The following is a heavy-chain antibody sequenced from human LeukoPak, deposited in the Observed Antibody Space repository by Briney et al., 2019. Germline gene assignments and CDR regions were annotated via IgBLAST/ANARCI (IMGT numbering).Heavy chain of an antibody. CDR2: ISGSGGST. J-gene: IGHJ5*02. Sequence: GGSLRLSCAASGFTFSSYAMSWVRQAPGKGLEWVSAISGSGGSTYYADSVKGRFTISRDNSKNTLYLQMNSLRAEDTAVYYCATTLSLVVVGPSWFDPWGQGTLVTVSS. D-gene: IGHD2-15*01. V-gene: IGHV3-23*01. CDR1: GFTFSSYA. CDR3: ATTLSLVVVGPSWFDP.